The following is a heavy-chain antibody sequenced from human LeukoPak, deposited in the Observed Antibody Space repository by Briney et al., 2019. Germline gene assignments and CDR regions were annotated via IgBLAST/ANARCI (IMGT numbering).Heavy chain of an antibody. V-gene: IGHV3-53*01. CDR3: AGGRWLQPAPFDY. J-gene: IGHJ4*02. Sequence: GGSLRLSCAASGFTVSSNYMSWVRQAPGKGLEWVSVIYSGGSTYYADSVKGRFTISRDNSKNTLYLQMNSLRAEDTAVYYCAGGRWLQPAPFDYWGQGTLVTVSS. CDR1: GFTVSSNY. D-gene: IGHD5-24*01. CDR2: IYSGGST.